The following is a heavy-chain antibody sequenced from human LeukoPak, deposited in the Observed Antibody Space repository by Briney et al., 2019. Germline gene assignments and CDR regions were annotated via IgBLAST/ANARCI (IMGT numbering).Heavy chain of an antibody. CDR3: ARGGRDYSNYWFDP. V-gene: IGHV3-53*01. D-gene: IGHD4-11*01. CDR2: LYSGGSA. CDR1: GFSVSNNY. J-gene: IGHJ5*02. Sequence: PGGSLRLSCAASGFSVSNNYMSWVRQAPGKGLEWVSVLYSGGSAYYADSVKGRFTISRDSSKNTLYLQMSSLRAEDTAVYFCARGGRDYSNYWFDPWGQGILVTVSP.